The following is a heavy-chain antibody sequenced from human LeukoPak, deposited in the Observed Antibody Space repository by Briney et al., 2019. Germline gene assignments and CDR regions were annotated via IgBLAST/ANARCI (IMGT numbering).Heavy chain of an antibody. V-gene: IGHV1-69*13. CDR1: EGTFSSYA. CDR2: IIPIFGTA. CDR3: AGGASYYYGSGSPLNYYYMDV. J-gene: IGHJ6*03. Sequence: SVKVSCKDSEGTFSSYAISWVRQAPGQGLEWMGGIIPIFGTANYAQKFQGRVTITADESTSTAYMELSSLRSEDTAVYYCAGGASYYYGSGSPLNYYYMDVWGKGTTVTISS. D-gene: IGHD3-10*01.